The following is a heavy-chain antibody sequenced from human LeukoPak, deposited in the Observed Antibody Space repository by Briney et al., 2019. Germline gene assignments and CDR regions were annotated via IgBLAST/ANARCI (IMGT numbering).Heavy chain of an antibody. D-gene: IGHD3-10*01. CDR2: IYSSGDA. CDR3: ATGYYFGSGSYGYLDY. CDR1: GFTASSKY. Sequence: GGSLRLSCAASGFTASSKYMSWVRQTPGNGLQWVALIYSSGDAYTPDSVKGRFTISRDDSENTLYLQMDSLRADDTAVYYCATGYYFGSGSYGYLDYWGQGTLVTVSS. V-gene: IGHV3-53*01. J-gene: IGHJ4*02.